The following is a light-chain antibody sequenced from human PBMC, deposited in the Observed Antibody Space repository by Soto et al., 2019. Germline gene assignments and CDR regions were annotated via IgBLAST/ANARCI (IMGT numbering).Light chain of an antibody. CDR2: AAS. J-gene: IGKJ5*01. CDR3: QQLFDSPIT. V-gene: IGKV1-9*01. CDR1: QVISTS. Sequence: DIQLTQSPSFLSPSIGESVTITCRASQVISTSLAWYQVKPGKAPKLLIYAASTLESGVPSRFRATVSGTEFSLTITRLKPEDFETYYCQQLFDSPITFGQGTRLEIK.